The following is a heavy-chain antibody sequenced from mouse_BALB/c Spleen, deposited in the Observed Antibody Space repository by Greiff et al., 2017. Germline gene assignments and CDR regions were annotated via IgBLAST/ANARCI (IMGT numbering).Heavy chain of an antibody. CDR2: ISTYYGDA. CDR1: GYTFTDYA. D-gene: IGHD2-4*01. CDR3: ARSDDYDRAMDY. V-gene: IGHV1S137*01. Sequence: QVQLQQSGAELVRPGVSVKISCKGSGYTFTDYAMYWVKQSHAKSLEWIGVISTYYGDASYNQKFKGKATMTVDKSSSTAYMELARLTSEDSAIYYCARSDDYDRAMDYWGQGTSVTVSS. J-gene: IGHJ4*01.